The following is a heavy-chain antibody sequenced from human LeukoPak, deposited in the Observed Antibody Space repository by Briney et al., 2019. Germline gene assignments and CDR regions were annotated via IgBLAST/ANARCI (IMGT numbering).Heavy chain of an antibody. Sequence: ASVKVSCKASGYTFTGYYMHWVRQAPGQGLEWMGWINPNSGGTNYAQKFQGRVTMTRDTSISTAYMGLSRLRSDDTAVYYCARGPVLRYFDWLFFDYWGQGTLVTVSS. CDR1: GYTFTGYY. D-gene: IGHD3-9*01. CDR2: INPNSGGT. CDR3: ARGPVLRYFDWLFFDY. J-gene: IGHJ4*02. V-gene: IGHV1-2*02.